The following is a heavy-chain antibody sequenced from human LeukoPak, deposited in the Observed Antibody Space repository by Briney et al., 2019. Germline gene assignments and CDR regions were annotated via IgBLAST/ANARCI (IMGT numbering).Heavy chain of an antibody. D-gene: IGHD3-3*01. Sequence: GASVKVSCKASGYTFTTYGITWVRQAPGQGLEWMGWINTYNGNTNYAQNLQGRVTMTTDTSTSTAYMEVRSLRSDDTAAYYCAKEYDFWSGHRAFDIWGQGTMVTVSS. CDR1: GYTFTTYG. V-gene: IGHV1-18*01. CDR3: AKEYDFWSGHRAFDI. CDR2: INTYNGNT. J-gene: IGHJ3*02.